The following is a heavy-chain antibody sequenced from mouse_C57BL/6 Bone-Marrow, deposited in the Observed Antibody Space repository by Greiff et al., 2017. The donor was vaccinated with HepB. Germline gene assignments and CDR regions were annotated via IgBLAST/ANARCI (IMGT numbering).Heavy chain of an antibody. CDR3: ARTLPYWYFDV. V-gene: IGHV1-76*01. CDR1: GYTFTDYY. Sequence: QLQQSGAELVRPGASVKLSCKASGYTFTDYYINWVKQRPGQGLEWIARIYPGSGNTYYNEKFKGKATLTAEKSSSTAYMQLSSLTSEDSAVYFCARTLPYWYFDVWGTGTTVTVSS. J-gene: IGHJ1*03. CDR2: IYPGSGNT.